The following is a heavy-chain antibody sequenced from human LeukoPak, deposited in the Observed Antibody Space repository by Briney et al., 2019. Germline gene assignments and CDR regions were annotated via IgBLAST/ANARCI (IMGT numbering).Heavy chain of an antibody. D-gene: IGHD3/OR15-3a*01. CDR2: ISSSSSYI. Sequence: PGGSLRLSCAASGFTFSSYSMNWVRQAPGKGLEWVSSISSSSSYIYYADSVKGRFTISRDNAKNSLFLQMNSLRAEDTAVYYCARAGANWGSRWYYDFWSQGTLVTVSP. J-gene: IGHJ4*02. CDR3: ARAGANWGSRWYYDF. V-gene: IGHV3-21*01. CDR1: GFTFSSYS.